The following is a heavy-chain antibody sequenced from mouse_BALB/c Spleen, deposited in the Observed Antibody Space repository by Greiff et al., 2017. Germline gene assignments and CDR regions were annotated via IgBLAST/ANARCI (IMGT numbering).Heavy chain of an antibody. V-gene: IGHV1-7*01. CDR2: INPSTGYT. CDR3: ARSAIAFDY. CDR1: GYTFTSYW. Sequence: QVQLKESGAELAKPGASVKMSCKASGYTFTSYWMHWVKQRPGQGLEWIGYINPSTGYTEYNQKFKDKATLTADKSSSTAYMQLSSLTSEDSAVYYCARSAIAFDYWGQGTTLTVSS. J-gene: IGHJ2*01.